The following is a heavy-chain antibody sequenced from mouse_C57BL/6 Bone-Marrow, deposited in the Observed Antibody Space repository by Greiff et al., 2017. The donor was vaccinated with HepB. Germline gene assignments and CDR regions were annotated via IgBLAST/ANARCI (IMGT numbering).Heavy chain of an antibody. V-gene: IGHV5-17*01. CDR3: ARIVWDDVYPFDY. J-gene: IGHJ2*01. CDR1: GFTFSDYG. D-gene: IGHD2-3*01. CDR2: ISSGSSTI. Sequence: EVKLMESGGGLVKPGGSLKLSCAASGFTFSDYGMHWVRQAPEKGLEWVAYISSGSSTIYYADTVKGRFTISRDNAKNTLFLQMTSLRSEDTAMYYCARIVWDDVYPFDYWGQGTTLTVSS.